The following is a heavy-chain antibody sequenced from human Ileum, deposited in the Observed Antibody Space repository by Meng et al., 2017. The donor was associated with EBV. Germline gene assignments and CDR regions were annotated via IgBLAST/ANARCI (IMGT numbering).Heavy chain of an antibody. CDR1: GFSLSTSGVG. CDR2: IYGQGDK. CDR3: ALRPRQLLRGWFDS. D-gene: IGHD6-13*01. V-gene: IGHV2-5*01. J-gene: IGHJ5*01. Sequence: QITLKESAPSVVQPTQPLTLTCTFSGFSLSTSGVGVGWIRQPPGKALEWLAMIYGQGDKHYSPSLTSRLTITKDTSKNQVVLTMTNMDSVDTATYYCALRPRQLLRGWFDSWGQGALVTVSS.